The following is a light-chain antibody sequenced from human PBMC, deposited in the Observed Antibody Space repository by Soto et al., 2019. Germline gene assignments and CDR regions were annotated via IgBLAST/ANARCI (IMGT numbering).Light chain of an antibody. Sequence: IVLTQSPATLSLSPGERATLSCRASQSVSSYLAWYQQKPGLAPRLLIYDASNRATGIPARFSGSGSGTDFTLTISSLEPEEFAVDYCQQRSNWITFGQGTRLEIK. CDR2: DAS. J-gene: IGKJ5*01. CDR1: QSVSSY. CDR3: QQRSNWIT. V-gene: IGKV3-11*01.